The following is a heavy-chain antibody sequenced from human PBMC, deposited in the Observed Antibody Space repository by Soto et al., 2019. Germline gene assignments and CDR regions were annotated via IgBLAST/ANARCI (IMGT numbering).Heavy chain of an antibody. CDR2: IMPVFGTP. CDR1: GGSFSSYM. D-gene: IGHD4-4*01. Sequence: QVLLVQSGAEVKNPGSSVKVSCQAAGGSFSSYMVSWVRQSPGQGLDYMGGIMPVFGTPTYTEKFQGRVTITADESTGTAYLELTSLKSDDTAVYYCARGVTANYMGGDAFAIWGQGTLVAVSS. V-gene: IGHV1-69*01. CDR3: ARGVTANYMGGDAFAI. J-gene: IGHJ3*02.